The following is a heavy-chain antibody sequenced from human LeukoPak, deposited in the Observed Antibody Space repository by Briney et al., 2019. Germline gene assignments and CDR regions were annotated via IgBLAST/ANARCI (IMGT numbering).Heavy chain of an antibody. CDR2: INWNGGST. V-gene: IGHV3-20*04. J-gene: IGHJ4*02. CDR3: AKGKLRFLEWSFDY. CDR1: GFTLDDYG. Sequence: GGSLRLSCAASGFTLDDYGMSWVRQAPGKGLEWVSGINWNGGSTGYADSVKGRFTISRDNAKNTLYLQMNSLRAEDTAVYYCAKGKLRFLEWSFDYWGQGTLVTVSS. D-gene: IGHD3-3*01.